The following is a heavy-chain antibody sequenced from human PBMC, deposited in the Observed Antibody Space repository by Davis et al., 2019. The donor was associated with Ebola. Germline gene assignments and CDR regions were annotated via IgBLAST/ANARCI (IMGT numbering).Heavy chain of an antibody. CDR1: GGTFSNYA. Sequence: SVKVSCKASGGTFSNYAINWVRQAPGQGLEWMGGIIPILGIADYAQNFQGRLTITADESTSTAYMELSSLRSDDTALDYCASLTGLGYWGQGTLVTV. J-gene: IGHJ4*02. D-gene: IGHD3/OR15-3a*01. V-gene: IGHV1-69*10. CDR2: IIPILGIA. CDR3: ASLTGLGY.